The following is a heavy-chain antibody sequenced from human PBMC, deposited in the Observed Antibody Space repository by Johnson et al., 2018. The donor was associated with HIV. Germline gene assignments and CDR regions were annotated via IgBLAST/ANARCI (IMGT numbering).Heavy chain of an antibody. V-gene: IGHV3-66*02. J-gene: IGHJ3*02. CDR1: GFTFSSYA. Sequence: VHLVESGGGVVQPGRSLRLSCAASGFTFSSYAMHWVRQAPGKGLEWVSIIYSGGSTYYADSVKGRFTISRDNSKNTLYLQMNSLRAEDTAVYYCARASSGYYSDAFDIWGQGTMATVSS. CDR3: ARASSGYYSDAFDI. D-gene: IGHD3-22*01. CDR2: IYSGGST.